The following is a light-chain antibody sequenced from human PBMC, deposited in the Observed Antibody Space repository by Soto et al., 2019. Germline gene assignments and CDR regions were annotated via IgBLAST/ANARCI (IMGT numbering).Light chain of an antibody. CDR1: QSVSSN. CDR2: GAS. CDR3: QQYADWPKT. V-gene: IGKV3D-15*01. J-gene: IGKJ1*01. Sequence: ILLTQSPATLAVAPGERSSRSCRASQSVSSNLAWHQQRPGQAPRLLIYGASTRATGVPARFSGSGSGTEFTLTISSLQSEDFAVYFCQQYADWPKTFGQGTKVDI.